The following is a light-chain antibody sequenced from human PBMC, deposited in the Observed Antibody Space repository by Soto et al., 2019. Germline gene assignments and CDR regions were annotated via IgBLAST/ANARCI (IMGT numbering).Light chain of an antibody. CDR2: TNN. J-gene: IGLJ2*01. V-gene: IGLV1-47*01. CDR3: ATWDDSLSGVV. Sequence: QSVLTQPPSASGTPGQRVTISCSGSNSNIGNNFVYWYQILPGTAPKLLMYTNNQRPSGVPDRFSGSRSGTSASLAVSGLRSEDEADYYCATWDDSLSGVVFGGGTKVTVL. CDR1: NSNIGNNF.